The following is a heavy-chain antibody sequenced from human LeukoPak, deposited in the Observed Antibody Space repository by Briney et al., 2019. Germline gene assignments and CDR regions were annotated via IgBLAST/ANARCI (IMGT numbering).Heavy chain of an antibody. CDR3: ARGRMYYDSSGYYYSEYNWFDP. CDR1: GGSFSGYY. V-gene: IGHV4-34*01. J-gene: IGHJ5*02. CDR2: INHSGST. Sequence: SETLSLTCAVYGGSFSGYYWSWLRQPPGKGLEWLGEINHSGSTNYNPSLKSRVTISVDTSKNQFSLKLSSVTAADTAVYYCARGRMYYDSSGYYYSEYNWFDPWGQGTLVTVSS. D-gene: IGHD3-22*01.